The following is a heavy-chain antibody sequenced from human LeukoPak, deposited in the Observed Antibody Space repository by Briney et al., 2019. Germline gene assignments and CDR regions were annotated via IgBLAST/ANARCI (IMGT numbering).Heavy chain of an antibody. Sequence: PGGALRLSRAASRLCLSSFTLSWVRQGPARGPEWVSRIRGNGDTFYANSVKGRFTLSSDSSTNTVYFQLNNLRVEDTAIYYCASASWVSSTDAVRWGQGTLVTVSS. CDR1: RLCLSSFT. CDR3: ASASWVSSTDAVR. CDR2: IRGNGDT. J-gene: IGHJ4*02. V-gene: IGHV3-23*01. D-gene: IGHD3-16*01.